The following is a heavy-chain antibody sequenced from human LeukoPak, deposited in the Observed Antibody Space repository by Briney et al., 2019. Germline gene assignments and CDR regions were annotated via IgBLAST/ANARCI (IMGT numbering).Heavy chain of an antibody. CDR3: ARVMITFGGVIGPFDY. V-gene: IGHV1-2*02. CDR1: GYTFTGYY. CDR2: INPNSGGT. J-gene: IGHJ4*02. D-gene: IGHD3-16*02. Sequence: GASVKVSCKASGYTFTGYYMHWVRQAPGQGPEWMGWINPNSGGTNYAQKFQGRVTMTRDTSISTAYMELSRLRSDDTAVYYCARVMITFGGVIGPFDYWGQGTLVTVSS.